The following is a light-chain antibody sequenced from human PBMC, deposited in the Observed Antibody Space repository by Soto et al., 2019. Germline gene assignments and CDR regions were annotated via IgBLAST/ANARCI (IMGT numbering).Light chain of an antibody. CDR2: DAS. CDR3: HQRSDWPHT. J-gene: IGKJ2*01. CDR1: QTVSSY. V-gene: IGKV3-11*01. Sequence: EIVLRQSPATLSLSPGERATLSCRASQTVSSYLAWYQQKPGQAPRLLIYDASVRATGTSGRFSGSGSGTDFNLIINSLEPDDFAVYFCHQRSDWPHTFGQGTRLDIK.